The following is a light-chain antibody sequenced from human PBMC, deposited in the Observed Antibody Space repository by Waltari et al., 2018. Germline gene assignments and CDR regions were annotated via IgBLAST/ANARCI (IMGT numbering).Light chain of an antibody. CDR1: SSAVGANNF. J-gene: IGLJ2*01. CDR2: EVT. V-gene: IGLV2-23*02. Sequence: QSALTQPASVSGSPGQSIAISCIGTSSAVGANNFLSWYQQHPGRAPKLMIHEVTKRPSGVSTPFSGSKSGNTASLTISGLQAEDEADYYCCSYTSIGPVLIGGGTKVTVL. CDR3: CSYTSIGPVL.